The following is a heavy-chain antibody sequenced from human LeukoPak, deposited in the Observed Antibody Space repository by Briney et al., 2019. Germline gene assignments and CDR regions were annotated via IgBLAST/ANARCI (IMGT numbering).Heavy chain of an antibody. V-gene: IGHV1-69*05. CDR3: ARVEDYYDSSGYDGGWFDP. J-gene: IGHJ5*02. D-gene: IGHD3-22*01. CDR2: IIPIFGTA. Sequence: SVKVSCKASGGTFSSYAISWVRQAPGQGLEWMGGIIPIFGTANYAQKFQGRVTITTDESTSTAYMELSSLRSEDTAVYYCARVEDYYDSSGYDGGWFDPWGQGTLVTVSS. CDR1: GGTFSSYA.